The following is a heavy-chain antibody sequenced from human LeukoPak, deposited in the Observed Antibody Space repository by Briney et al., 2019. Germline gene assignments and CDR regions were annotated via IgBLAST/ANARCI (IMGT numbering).Heavy chain of an antibody. D-gene: IGHD3-9*01. CDR1: GGSFSGYY. Sequence: SETLSPTCAVYGGSFSGYYWSWIRQPPGKGLEWIGEINHSRSTNYNPSLKSRVTISVDTSKNQFSLKLSSVTAADTAVYYCARGSVLRYFDWLSVPGIRAFDYWGEGTLVTVSS. V-gene: IGHV4-34*01. CDR3: ARGSVLRYFDWLSVPGIRAFDY. CDR2: INHSRST. J-gene: IGHJ4*02.